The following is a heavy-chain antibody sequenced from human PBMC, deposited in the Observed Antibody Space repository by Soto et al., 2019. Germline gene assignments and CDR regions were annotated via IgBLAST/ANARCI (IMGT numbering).Heavy chain of an antibody. V-gene: IGHV3-23*01. D-gene: IGHD6-19*01. CDR2: ISGSGGST. CDR3: AKKQWLVPPFDY. CDR1: GFTFSSYA. Sequence: EVQLLESGGGLVQPGGSLRLSCAASGFTFSSYAMSWVRQAPGKGLEWVSAISGSGGSTYYADSVKGRFTISRDNSKNTLYMQVNSLRAEDTAVYYCAKKQWLVPPFDYWGQGTLVTVSS. J-gene: IGHJ4*02.